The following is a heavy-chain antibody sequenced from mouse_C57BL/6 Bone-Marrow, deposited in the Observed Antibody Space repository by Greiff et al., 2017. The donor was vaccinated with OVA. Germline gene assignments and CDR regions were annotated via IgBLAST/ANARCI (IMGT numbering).Heavy chain of an antibody. J-gene: IGHJ4*01. CDR3: ARIYGSSGGYAMDY. D-gene: IGHD1-1*01. V-gene: IGHV5-12*01. CDR2: ISNGGGST. CDR1: GFTFSDYY. Sequence: EVKLQESGGGLVQPGGSLKLSCAASGFTFSDYYMYWVRQTPEKRLEWVAYISNGGGSTYYPDTVKGRFTISRDNAKNTLYLQMSRLKSEDTAMYYCARIYGSSGGYAMDYWGQGTSVTVSS.